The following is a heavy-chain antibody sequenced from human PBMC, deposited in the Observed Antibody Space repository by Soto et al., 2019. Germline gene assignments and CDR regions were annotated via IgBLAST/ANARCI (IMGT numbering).Heavy chain of an antibody. J-gene: IGHJ4*02. CDR3: ARRGSGSYYDY. CDR1: GFTFSNYA. D-gene: IGHD1-26*01. Sequence: EVQLLESWGGLVQPGGSLRLSCAASGFTFSNYAMRWVRQAPGKGLEWVSAISGSDGSTYYADSVKGRFTISRDNSKNTLYLQMNSLRAEDTAVYYCARRGSGSYYDYWGQGTLVTVSS. V-gene: IGHV3-23*01. CDR2: ISGSDGST.